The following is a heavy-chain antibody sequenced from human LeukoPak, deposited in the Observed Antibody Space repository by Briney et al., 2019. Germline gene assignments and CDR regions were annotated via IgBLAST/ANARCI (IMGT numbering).Heavy chain of an antibody. CDR2: IYYSGNT. Sequence: SETLSLTCTVSGGSIDNYYWSWIRQPPGKGLEWIGYIYYSGNTNYNPSLKSRVTISVDTSKNQFSLKLSSVTAADTAMYYCARHEAEYCSGGSCSYYFDYWGQGTLVTVSS. J-gene: IGHJ4*02. CDR1: GGSIDNYY. V-gene: IGHV4-59*01. D-gene: IGHD2-15*01. CDR3: ARHEAEYCSGGSCSYYFDY.